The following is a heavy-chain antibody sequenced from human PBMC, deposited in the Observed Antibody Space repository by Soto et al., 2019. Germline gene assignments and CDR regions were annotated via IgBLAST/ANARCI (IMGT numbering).Heavy chain of an antibody. D-gene: IGHD2-15*01. V-gene: IGHV4-61*01. CDR3: AASYCSGGRCYAYAMDI. Sequence: QVQLQESGPGLVKPSETLSLTCTVSGDSVISATYYWSWIRQPPGKGLEWIGEIYYSGRTNYNPSLKSRITISVDKSKNQISLKLTSVTVADTARYYCAASYCSGGRCYAYAMDIWGQGTTVIVSS. CDR1: GDSVISATYY. J-gene: IGHJ6*02. CDR2: IYYSGRT.